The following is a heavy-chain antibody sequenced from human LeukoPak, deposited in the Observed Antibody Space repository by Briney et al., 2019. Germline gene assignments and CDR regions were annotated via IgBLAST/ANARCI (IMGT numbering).Heavy chain of an antibody. CDR2: INHSGST. CDR1: GGSFSGYY. D-gene: IGHD3-22*01. V-gene: IGHV4-34*01. CDR3: ARDLSYYDSSGYPN. Sequence: KASETLSLTCAVYGGSFSGYYWSWIRQPPGKGLEWIGEINHSGSTNYNPSLKSRVTISVDTSKNQFSLKLSSVTAADTAVYYCARDLSYYDSSGYPNWGQGTLVTVSS. J-gene: IGHJ4*02.